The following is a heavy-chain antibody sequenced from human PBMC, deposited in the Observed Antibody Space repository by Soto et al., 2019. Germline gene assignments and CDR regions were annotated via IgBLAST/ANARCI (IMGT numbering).Heavy chain of an antibody. CDR3: ARDGVEGSSGWYWGDGYYYMDV. CDR1: GFTFSSYV. Sequence: EVQLVESGGGLVQPGGSLRLSCAASGFTFSSYVIHWVRQAPGKGLEYISAISSNGISTYYANSVKGRFSISRDNSKKTVYLQMGSLRAEDMAVYYCARDGVEGSSGWYWGDGYYYMDVWGRGTTVTVSS. CDR2: ISSNGIST. D-gene: IGHD6-19*01. J-gene: IGHJ6*03. V-gene: IGHV3-64*01.